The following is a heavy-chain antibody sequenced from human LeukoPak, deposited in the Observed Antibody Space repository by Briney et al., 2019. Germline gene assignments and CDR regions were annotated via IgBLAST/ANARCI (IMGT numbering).Heavy chain of an antibody. CDR1: GGTFSSYA. V-gene: IGHV1-69*05. CDR3: ARGLREYQLLYTHAEYFQH. J-gene: IGHJ1*01. Sequence: SVKVSCKASGGTFSSYAISWVRQAPGQGLEWMGGIIPIFGTANYVQKFQGRVTITTDESTSTAYMELSSLRSEDTAVYYCARGLREYQLLYTHAEYFQHWGQGTLVTVSS. CDR2: IIPIFGTA. D-gene: IGHD2-2*02.